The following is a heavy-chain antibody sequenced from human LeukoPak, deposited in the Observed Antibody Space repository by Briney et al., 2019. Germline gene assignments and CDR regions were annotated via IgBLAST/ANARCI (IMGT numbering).Heavy chain of an antibody. V-gene: IGHV3-30*02. J-gene: IGHJ3*02. CDR3: AKGIVVVPAAILVSDAFDI. D-gene: IGHD2-2*01. CDR2: IWYDGRNK. Sequence: GGSLRLSCAASGFTFSTYGMHWVRQAPGKGLEWVAFIWYDGRNKYYADSVKGRFTISRDNSKNTLYLQMNSLRAEDTAVYYCAKGIVVVPAAILVSDAFDIWGQGTMVTVSS. CDR1: GFTFSTYG.